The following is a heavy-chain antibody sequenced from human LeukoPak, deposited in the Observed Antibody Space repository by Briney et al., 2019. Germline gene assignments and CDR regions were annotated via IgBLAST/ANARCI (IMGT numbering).Heavy chain of an antibody. D-gene: IGHD6-6*01. J-gene: IGHJ4*02. CDR2: ISSSGSTI. CDR1: RLTFRSHW. Sequence: GGSLRLSCAASRLTFRSHWMLWVRQAPGKGLEWVSYISSSGSTIYYADSVKGRFTISRDNAKNSLYLQMDSLRAEDTAVYYCARGLSSPLTHWGQGTLVTVSS. CDR3: ARGLSSPLTH. V-gene: IGHV3-48*04.